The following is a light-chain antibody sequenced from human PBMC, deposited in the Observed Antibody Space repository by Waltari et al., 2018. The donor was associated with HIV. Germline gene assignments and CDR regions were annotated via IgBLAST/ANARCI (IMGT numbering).Light chain of an antibody. CDR3: GTWDRSLGGGV. V-gene: IGLV1-51*01. CDR2: DNL. J-gene: IGLJ3*02. Sequence: QSVLTQPPSVSAAPGQKVAISCSVSSSNIGTDYVSWYQHVPGPAPKLPIYDNLKRPSGTPHRFSGSKSGTSATLDITGLRTGDGADYYCGTWDRSLGGGVFGGGTKLTVL. CDR1: SSNIGTDY.